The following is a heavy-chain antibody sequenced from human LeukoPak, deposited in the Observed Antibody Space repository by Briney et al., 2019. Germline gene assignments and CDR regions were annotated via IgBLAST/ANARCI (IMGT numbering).Heavy chain of an antibody. V-gene: IGHV3-33*06. Sequence: GGSLRLSCAASGFTFSSYGMHWVRQAPGKGLEWVAVIWYDGSNKYYADSVKGRFTISRDNSKNTLYLQMNSLRAEDTAVYYCAKDTYYDILTGDYWGQGTLVTVSS. J-gene: IGHJ4*02. D-gene: IGHD3-9*01. CDR1: GFTFSSYG. CDR3: AKDTYYDILTGDY. CDR2: IWYDGSNK.